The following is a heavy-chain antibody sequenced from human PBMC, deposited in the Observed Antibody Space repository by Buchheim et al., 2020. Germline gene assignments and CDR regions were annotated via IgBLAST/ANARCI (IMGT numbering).Heavy chain of an antibody. CDR3: ARGIVGATRGLFDY. Sequence: QVQLQQWGAGLLKPSETLSLTCAVYGGSFSGYYWSWIRQPPGKGLEWIGEINHSGSTNYNPSLKSRVTISVDTSKNQFSLKLSSVTAADTSVYYCARGIVGATRGLFDYWGQGTLITVSS. CDR2: INHSGST. CDR1: GGSFSGYY. D-gene: IGHD1-26*01. J-gene: IGHJ4*02. V-gene: IGHV4-34*01.